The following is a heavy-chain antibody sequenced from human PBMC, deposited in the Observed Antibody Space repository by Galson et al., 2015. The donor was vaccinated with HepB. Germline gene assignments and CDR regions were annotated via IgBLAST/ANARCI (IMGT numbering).Heavy chain of an antibody. CDR1: GFTFSNFS. J-gene: IGHJ6*04. V-gene: IGHV3-21*01. CDR2: ISTSSTYI. Sequence: SLRLSCAASGFTFSNFSMNWVRQAPGKGLEWVSSISTSSTYIYYADSVKGRFTISRDNAKNSLYLQMNSLRAEDTAVFYCARGRYCSGTSCNTAGDVWGKGTTVTVSS. CDR3: ARGRYCSGTSCNTAGDV. D-gene: IGHD2-2*02.